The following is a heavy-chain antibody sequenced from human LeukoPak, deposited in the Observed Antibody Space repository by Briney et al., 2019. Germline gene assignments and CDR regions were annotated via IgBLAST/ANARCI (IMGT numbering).Heavy chain of an antibody. CDR1: GGSISSSSYY. D-gene: IGHD3-3*01. V-gene: IGHV4-39*01. CDR2: IYYSGST. CDR3: ARQTIFGVVITYWYFDL. Sequence: SETLSLTCTVSGGSISSSSYYWGWIRQPPGKGLEWIGSIYYSGSTYYNPSLKSRVTISVDTSKNQFSLKLSSVTAADTAVYYCARQTIFGVVITYWYFDLWGRGTLVTVSS. J-gene: IGHJ2*01.